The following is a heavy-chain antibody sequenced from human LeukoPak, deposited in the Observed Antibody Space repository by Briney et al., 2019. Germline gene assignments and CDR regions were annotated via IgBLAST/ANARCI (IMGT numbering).Heavy chain of an antibody. Sequence: GGSLRLSCAASGFAFGTYSIHWVRQAPGKGLEWVASITSTSIYIYYGDSVKGRFIVSRDNARNSLYLQMNSLRAEDTAVYYCARGRPFETCYRASDYWGQGTLVTVSS. CDR2: ITSTSIYI. CDR3: ARGRPFETCYRASDY. V-gene: IGHV3-21*01. J-gene: IGHJ4*02. D-gene: IGHD2-15*01. CDR1: GFAFGTYS.